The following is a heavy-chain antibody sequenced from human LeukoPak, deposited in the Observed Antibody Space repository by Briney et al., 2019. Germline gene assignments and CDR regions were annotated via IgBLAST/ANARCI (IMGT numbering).Heavy chain of an antibody. CDR1: GFTFSSYD. D-gene: IGHD4-17*01. V-gene: IGHV3-13*01. J-gene: IGHJ6*02. Sequence: HAGGSLRLSCAASGFTFSSYDMHWVRQATGKGLEWVSAIGTAGDTYYPGSVKGRFTISRENAKNSLYLQMNSLRAGDTAVYYCARDQYGDSGMDVWGQGTTVTVSS. CDR3: ARDQYGDSGMDV. CDR2: IGTAGDT.